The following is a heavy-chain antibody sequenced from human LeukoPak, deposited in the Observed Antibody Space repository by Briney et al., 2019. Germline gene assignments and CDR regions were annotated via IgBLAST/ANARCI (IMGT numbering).Heavy chain of an antibody. J-gene: IGHJ3*02. D-gene: IGHD2-15*01. CDR1: GGSIDSNS. Sequence: SETLSLTCTVSGGSIDSNSWTWLRPPPGKGLEWIGYIYYSGTTNYNPSLKSRVTMSVDMSKNQFSLKLSAVTAADTAVYYCARDCSGSGDTCPTGGHDAFDIWGQGTMVTVS. CDR3: ARDCSGSGDTCPTGGHDAFDI. V-gene: IGHV4-59*12. CDR2: IYYSGTT.